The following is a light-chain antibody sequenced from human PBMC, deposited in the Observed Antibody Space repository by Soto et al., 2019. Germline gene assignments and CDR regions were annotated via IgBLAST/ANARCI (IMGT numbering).Light chain of an antibody. Sequence: SYELTQPPSVSVSPGQTARITCSGDALPKKYAYWYQQKSGQAPVLVISEDNKRPSGIPERFSGSSSGTMATLTIRGAQVEDEADYYCYSTDSSGDHRVFGGGTQLTVL. V-gene: IGLV3-10*01. J-gene: IGLJ2*01. CDR1: ALPKKY. CDR2: EDN. CDR3: YSTDSSGDHRV.